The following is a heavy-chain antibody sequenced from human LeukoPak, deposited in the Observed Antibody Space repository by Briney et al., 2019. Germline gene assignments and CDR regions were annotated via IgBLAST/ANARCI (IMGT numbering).Heavy chain of an antibody. J-gene: IGHJ6*02. D-gene: IGHD2-15*01. CDR3: ARRPLLTFGVLA. V-gene: IGHV3-33*01. CDR1: GCTFSAID. Sequence: VGSLRLSCGASGCTFSAIDMRWVRQAPGKGGERVAGIWHDESIKTYADSVKGRFTVSKHNSQPTIYLQMNSLRAEDTALYYCARRPLLTFGVLAWGHGTTVTVSS. CDR2: IWHDESIK.